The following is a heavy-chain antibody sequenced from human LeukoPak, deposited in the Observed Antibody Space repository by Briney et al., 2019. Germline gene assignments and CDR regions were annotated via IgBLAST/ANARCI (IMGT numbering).Heavy chain of an antibody. CDR1: GYTFISYA. D-gene: IGHD1-1*01. J-gene: IGHJ5*02. V-gene: IGHV1-3*01. CDR3: ARDITIGTTRFDP. CDR2: IHAGTGNT. Sequence: ASVKVSCKASGYTFISYAIHWVRQAPGQRLEWMGWIHAGTGNTKYSQKFQGRVTITRDTSANTVYMELSRLRPEDTAVYYCARDITIGTTRFDPWGQGTLVTVSP.